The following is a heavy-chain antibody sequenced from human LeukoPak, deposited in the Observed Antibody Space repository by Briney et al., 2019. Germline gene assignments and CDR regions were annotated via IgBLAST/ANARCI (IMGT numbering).Heavy chain of an antibody. D-gene: IGHD6-6*01. CDR2: INWNGGST. CDR3: ARARGEGDRSGYSSSPIGVYYFDY. V-gene: IGHV3-20*04. CDR1: GFTFDDYG. J-gene: IGHJ4*02. Sequence: GGSLRLSCAASGFTFDDYGMSWVRQAPGKGLEWVSGINWNGGSTGYADSVKGRFTISRDNAKNSLYLQMNSLRAEDTALYYCARARGEGDRSGYSSSPIGVYYFDYWGQGTLVTVSS.